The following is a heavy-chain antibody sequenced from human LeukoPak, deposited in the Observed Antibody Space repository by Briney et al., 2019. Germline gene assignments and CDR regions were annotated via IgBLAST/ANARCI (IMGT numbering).Heavy chain of an antibody. CDR1: GFTFSSYS. V-gene: IGHV3-48*01. Sequence: PGGSLRLSCAASGFTFSSYSMNWVRQAPGKGLEWVSYISSSSSTIYYADSVKGRFTISRDNAKNSLYLHMNSLRAEDTAVYYCARGTIIVVVPAAYNWFDPWSQGTLVTVSS. CDR3: ARGTIIVVVPAAYNWFDP. D-gene: IGHD2-2*01. CDR2: ISSSSSTI. J-gene: IGHJ5*02.